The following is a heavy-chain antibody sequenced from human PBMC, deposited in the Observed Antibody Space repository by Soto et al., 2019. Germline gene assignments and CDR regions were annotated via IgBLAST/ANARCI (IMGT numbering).Heavy chain of an antibody. Sequence: GGSLRLSCAASGFTFSNAWMSWVRQAPGKGLEWVGRIKSKTDGGTTDYAAPVKGRFTISRDDSKNTLYLQMNSLKTEDTAVYYCTTDRVLVSSRFGESDYYYYYMDVWGKGTTVTVSS. CDR3: TTDRVLVSSRFGESDYYYYYMDV. CDR2: IKSKTDGGTT. J-gene: IGHJ6*03. CDR1: GFTFSNAW. D-gene: IGHD3-10*01. V-gene: IGHV3-15*01.